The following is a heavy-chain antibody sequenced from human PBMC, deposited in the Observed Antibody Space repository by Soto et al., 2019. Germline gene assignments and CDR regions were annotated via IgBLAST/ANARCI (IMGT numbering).Heavy chain of an antibody. CDR1: GFTFDDYA. J-gene: IGHJ6*02. V-gene: IGHV3-43D*04. CDR2: ISWDGGST. D-gene: IGHD3-3*01. CDR3: AKDSDFWSGFSNYYYFGLDV. Sequence: LRLSCAASGFTFDDYAMHWVRQTPGKGLEWVSLISWDGGSTYYADSVKGRFTVSRDNSKNSLYLQMNSLRAEDTALYYCAKDSDFWSGFSNYYYFGLDVWGQGTTVTVSS.